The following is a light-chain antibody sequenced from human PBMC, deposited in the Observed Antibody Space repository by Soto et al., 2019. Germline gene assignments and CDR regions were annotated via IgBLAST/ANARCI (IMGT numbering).Light chain of an antibody. CDR3: SSYTSTRAGV. CDR1: TSDVGGYNH. Sequence: QSALTQPASVSGSPGQSIAISCTGTTSDVGGYNHVSWYQQHPGKAPKLLIYEVTDRPSGVPNRFYGSKSGSTASLTISGHQAEDEADYYGSSYTSTRAGVFGGGTKVTVL. CDR2: EVT. J-gene: IGLJ3*02. V-gene: IGLV2-14*01.